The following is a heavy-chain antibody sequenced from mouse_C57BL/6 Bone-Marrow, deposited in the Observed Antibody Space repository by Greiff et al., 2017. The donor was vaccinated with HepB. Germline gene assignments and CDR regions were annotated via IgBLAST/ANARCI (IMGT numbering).Heavy chain of an antibody. D-gene: IGHD2-3*01. CDR2: IDPENGDT. CDR3: TFYDSGN. V-gene: IGHV14-4*01. J-gene: IGHJ2*01. Sequence: VQLQQSGAELVRPGASVKLSCTASGFNIKDDYMHWVKQRPEQGLEWIGWIDPENGDTEYASKFQGKATITADTSSNTAYLQLSSLTSEDTAVYYCTFYDSGNWGQGTTLTVSS. CDR1: GFNIKDDY.